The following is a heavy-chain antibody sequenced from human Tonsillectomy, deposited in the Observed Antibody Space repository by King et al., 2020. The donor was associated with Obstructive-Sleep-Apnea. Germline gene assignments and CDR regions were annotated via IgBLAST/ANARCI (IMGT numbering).Heavy chain of an antibody. J-gene: IGHJ4*02. CDR1: GFTFSNAW. D-gene: IGHD3-10*01. CDR2: IKSKSDGGTT. CDR3: ATDPPWVGEVPPPGVI. Sequence: DVQLVESGGGLVKPGGSLRVSCAASGFTFSNAWMSWVRQAPGKGLEWVGRIKSKSDGGTTDYAAPVKGRFTISRDDLKNTLYLQMISLKTEDTAVYYCATDPPWVGEVPPPGVIWGQGTLVTVSS. V-gene: IGHV3-15*01.